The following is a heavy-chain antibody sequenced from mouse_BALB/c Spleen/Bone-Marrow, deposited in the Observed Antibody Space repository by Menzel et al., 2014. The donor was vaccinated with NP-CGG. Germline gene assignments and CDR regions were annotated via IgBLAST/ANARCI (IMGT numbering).Heavy chain of an antibody. CDR1: GFTFSSYA. CDR2: ISSGGSYT. D-gene: IGHD2-14*01. V-gene: IGHV5-9-3*01. J-gene: IGHJ4*01. CDR3: ARRTLYRYDAGAMDY. Sequence: EVKLMESGGGLVKPGGSLELSCAASGFTFSSYAMSWVRPTPEKRLEWVATISSGGSYTYYPDSVKGRFTISRDNAKNTLYLQMSSLRSEDTAMYYCARRTLYRYDAGAMDYWGQGTSVTVSS.